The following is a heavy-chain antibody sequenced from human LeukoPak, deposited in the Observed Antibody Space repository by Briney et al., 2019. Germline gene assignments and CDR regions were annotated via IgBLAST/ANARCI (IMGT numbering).Heavy chain of an antibody. CDR1: GGSISSYY. Sequence: SETLSLTCTVSGGSISSYYWSWIRQPAGKGLEWIGRIYTSGSTNYNPSLESRVTMSVDTSKNQFSLKLSSVTAADTAVYYCARDPISSGWYPPSYYYYGMDVWGQGTTVTVSS. D-gene: IGHD6-19*01. J-gene: IGHJ6*02. CDR3: ARDPISSGWYPPSYYYYGMDV. V-gene: IGHV4-4*07. CDR2: IYTSGST.